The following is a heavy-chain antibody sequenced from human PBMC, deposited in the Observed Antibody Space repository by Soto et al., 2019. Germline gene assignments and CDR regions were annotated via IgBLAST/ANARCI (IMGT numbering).Heavy chain of an antibody. CDR2: ISYDGSNK. Sequence: VESGGGVVQPGRSLRLSCAASGFTFSSYAMHWVRQAPGKGLEWVAVISYDGSNKYYADSVKGRFTISRDNSKNTLYLQMNSLRAEDTAVYYWAVGGYSYGPNWFDPWGQGTLVTVSS. V-gene: IGHV3-30-3*01. CDR3: AVGGYSYGPNWFDP. D-gene: IGHD5-18*01. CDR1: GFTFSSYA. J-gene: IGHJ5*02.